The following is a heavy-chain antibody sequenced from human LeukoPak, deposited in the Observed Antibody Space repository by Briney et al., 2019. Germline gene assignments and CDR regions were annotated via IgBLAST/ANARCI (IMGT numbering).Heavy chain of an antibody. CDR1: GFTFSSYG. CDR2: ISGSGGST. Sequence: GGSLRLSCAASGFTFSSYGMSWVRQAPGKGLEWVSAISGSGGSTYYADSVKGRFTISRDNSKNTLYLQMNSLRAEDTAVYYCAKGGSGATTKFDYWGQGTLVTVSS. J-gene: IGHJ4*02. V-gene: IGHV3-23*01. CDR3: AKGGSGATTKFDY. D-gene: IGHD1-26*01.